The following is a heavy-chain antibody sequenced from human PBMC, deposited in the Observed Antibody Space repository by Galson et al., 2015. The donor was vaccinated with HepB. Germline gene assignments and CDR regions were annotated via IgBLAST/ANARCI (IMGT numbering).Heavy chain of an antibody. CDR1: GFTFSSYG. V-gene: IGHV3-33*08. Sequence: SLRLSCAASGFTFSSYGMHWVRQAPGKGLEWVAVIWYDGSNKYYADSVKGRFTISRDNSKNTLYLQMNSLRAEDTAVYYCARENSSGWWIDYWGQGTLVTVSS. J-gene: IGHJ4*02. CDR2: IWYDGSNK. CDR3: ARENSSGWWIDY. D-gene: IGHD6-19*01.